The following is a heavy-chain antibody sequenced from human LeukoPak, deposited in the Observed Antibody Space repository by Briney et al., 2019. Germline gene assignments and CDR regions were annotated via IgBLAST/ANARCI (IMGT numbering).Heavy chain of an antibody. V-gene: IGHV3-23*01. Sequence: ETLSLTCTVSGGSISTSNYYWGWIRQAPGKGLEWVSGISRIGGSTHYADSVKGRFTISRDNSKNILYLQMNSLRAEDTALYYCAKDFVGTGNFRGGDYWGQGTLVTVSS. CDR2: ISRIGGST. D-gene: IGHD1-1*01. J-gene: IGHJ4*02. CDR1: GGSISTSNYY. CDR3: AKDFVGTGNFRGGDY.